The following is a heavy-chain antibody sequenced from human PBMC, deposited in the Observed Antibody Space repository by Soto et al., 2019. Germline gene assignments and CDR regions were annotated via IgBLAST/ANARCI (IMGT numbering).Heavy chain of an antibody. CDR1: GYTFTSYG. CDR2: ISAYNGNT. Sequence: SVKVSCKASGYTFTSYGISWVRQAPGQGLEWMGWISAYNGNTNYAQKLQGRVTMTTDTSTSTAYMELRSLRSDDTAVYYCARVLWFGELMYYYYGMDVWGQGTTVTVSS. V-gene: IGHV1-18*01. CDR3: ARVLWFGELMYYYYGMDV. D-gene: IGHD3-10*01. J-gene: IGHJ6*02.